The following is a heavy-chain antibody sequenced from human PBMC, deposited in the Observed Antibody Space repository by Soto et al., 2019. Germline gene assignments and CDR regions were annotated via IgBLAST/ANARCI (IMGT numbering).Heavy chain of an antibody. Sequence: GGSLRLSCAASGFTFSSFGMHWVRQAPGKGLEWVAVIWYDGSNKYYADSVKGRFTISRDNSKNTLYLQMNSLRAEDTAVYYCARDLREAADGSYFDYWGQGTLVTVSS. V-gene: IGHV3-33*01. CDR3: ARDLREAADGSYFDY. CDR1: GFTFSSFG. CDR2: IWYDGSNK. D-gene: IGHD6-13*01. J-gene: IGHJ4*02.